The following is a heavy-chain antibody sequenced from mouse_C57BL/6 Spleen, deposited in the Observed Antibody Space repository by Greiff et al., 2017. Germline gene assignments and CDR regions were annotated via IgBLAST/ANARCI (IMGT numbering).Heavy chain of an antibody. J-gene: IGHJ2*01. D-gene: IGHD2-5*01. CDR3: AREGAYYSNGY. V-gene: IGHV1-9*01. Sequence: VQLQQSGAELMKPGASVKLSCKATGYTFTGYWIEWVKQRPGHGLEWIGEILPGSGNTNYNEKFTGKATFTADTSSNTAYMQLISLTTEDSAIYYCAREGAYYSNGYWGQGTTLTVSS. CDR1: GYTFTGYW. CDR2: ILPGSGNT.